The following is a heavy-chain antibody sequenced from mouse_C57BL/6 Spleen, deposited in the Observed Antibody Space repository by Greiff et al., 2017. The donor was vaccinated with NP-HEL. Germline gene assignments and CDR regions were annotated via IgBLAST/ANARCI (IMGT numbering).Heavy chain of an antibody. V-gene: IGHV5-16*01. CDR3: ARGGLRSLYFDV. J-gene: IGHJ1*03. CDR2: INYDGSST. Sequence: EVKLMESEGGLVQPGSSMKLSCTASGFTFSDYYMAWVRQVPEKGLEWVANINYDGSSTYYLDSLKSRFIISRDNAKNILYLQMSSLKSEDTATYYCARGGLRSLYFDVWGTGTTVTVSS. D-gene: IGHD1-1*01. CDR1: GFTFSDYY.